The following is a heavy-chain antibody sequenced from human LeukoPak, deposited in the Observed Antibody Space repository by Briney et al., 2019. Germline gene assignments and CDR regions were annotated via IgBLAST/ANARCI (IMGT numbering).Heavy chain of an antibody. J-gene: IGHJ3*02. D-gene: IGHD1-26*01. Sequence: GGTLRLSCSASGFTLSSYWMHWVRQAPGKGLVWVSRINTDGSSTNYADSVKGRFTVSRDNAKNTLYLQMNSLRAEDTAVYYCARVIGWDEPFDIWGQGTMVTVSS. V-gene: IGHV3-74*01. CDR3: ARVIGWDEPFDI. CDR2: INTDGSST. CDR1: GFTLSSYW.